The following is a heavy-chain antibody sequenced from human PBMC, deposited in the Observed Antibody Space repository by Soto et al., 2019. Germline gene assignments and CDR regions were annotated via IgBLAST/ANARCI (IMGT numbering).Heavy chain of an antibody. D-gene: IGHD3-22*01. V-gene: IGHV4-59*01. CDR2: IYYSGST. Sequence: PSETLSLTCAVYGGSFSGYYWSWIRQPPGKGLEWIGYIYYSGSTNYNPSLKSRVTISVDTSKNQFSLKLSSVTAADTAVYYCARGPNYDSSGYYPFDYWGQGTLVTVSS. CDR3: ARGPNYDSSGYYPFDY. J-gene: IGHJ4*02. CDR1: GGSFSGYY.